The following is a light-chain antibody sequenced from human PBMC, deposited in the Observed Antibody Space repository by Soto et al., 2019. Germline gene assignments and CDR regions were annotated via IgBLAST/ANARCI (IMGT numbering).Light chain of an antibody. J-gene: IGLJ1*01. CDR2: EVR. CDR3: SSYTSSSPYV. CDR1: SSDVGGYNY. V-gene: IGLV2-14*01. Sequence: QSVLTQPASVSGSPGQSITISCTGTSSDVGGYNYVSWYQQHPGKAPKLMIYEVRNRPSGVSNRFSGSKSGNTASLTISGLQAEDEADHYCSSYTSSSPYVFGTGTKVTV.